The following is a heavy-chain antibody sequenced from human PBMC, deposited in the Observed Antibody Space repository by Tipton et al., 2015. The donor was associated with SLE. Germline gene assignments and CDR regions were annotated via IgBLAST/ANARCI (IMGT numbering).Heavy chain of an antibody. Sequence: TLSLTCTVSGDSISSGFYWGWIRQPPGKGLEWIASIHHSGNTYYNPPLKSRVTISVDTSKNQLSLKLTSVTAADTSVYYCARGAKERITLVRVRPYYFDYWGQGSLVTVSS. CDR2: IHHSGNT. J-gene: IGHJ4*01. CDR3: ARGAKERITLVRVRPYYFDY. CDR1: GDSISSGFY. V-gene: IGHV4-38-2*02. D-gene: IGHD3-10*01.